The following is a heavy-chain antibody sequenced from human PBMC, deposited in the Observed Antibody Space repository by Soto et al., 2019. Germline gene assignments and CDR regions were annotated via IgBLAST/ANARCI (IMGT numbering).Heavy chain of an antibody. Sequence: PGGSLRLSCAASGFTFSSYSMNWVRQAPGKGLEWVSYISSSSRTTYYADSVKGRFTISRDNAKNSLSLQMNSLRDEDTAVYYCARDSFGGCYVDSWGQGTVVTVSS. V-gene: IGHV3-48*02. CDR3: ARDSFGGCYVDS. CDR2: ISSSSRTT. J-gene: IGHJ5*01. CDR1: GFTFSSYS. D-gene: IGHD2-15*01.